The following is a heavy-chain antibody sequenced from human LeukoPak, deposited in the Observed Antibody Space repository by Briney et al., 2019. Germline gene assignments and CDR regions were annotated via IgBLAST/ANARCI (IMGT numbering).Heavy chain of an antibody. CDR2: IYPGDYET. V-gene: IGHV5-51*01. Sequence: GESLKISCEGSGSSFSNYWIGWVRPLPGKGLEWMGIIYPGDYETRYSPSFQGLVTISVDKSISTAYPQWSSLKASDTAMYYCAIPPGYCGNDCSFDHWGQGTLVTVSS. D-gene: IGHD2-21*02. J-gene: IGHJ4*02. CDR1: GSSFSNYW. CDR3: AIPPGYCGNDCSFDH.